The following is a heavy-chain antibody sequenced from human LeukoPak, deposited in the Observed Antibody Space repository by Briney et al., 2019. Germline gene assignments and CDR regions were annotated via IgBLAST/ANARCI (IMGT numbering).Heavy chain of an antibody. J-gene: IGHJ4*02. Sequence: SETLSLTCTVSGHSISGDYWSWIRQPAGKGLEWIGRIYSSGGTNLSPSLKSRVTMSVDTSKNQFSLKVSSVTAADTAVYYCARGPYGRTGHYFDYWGQGTLVTVSS. CDR1: GHSISGDY. V-gene: IGHV4-4*07. CDR3: ARGPYGRTGHYFDY. D-gene: IGHD4-17*01. CDR2: IYSSGGT.